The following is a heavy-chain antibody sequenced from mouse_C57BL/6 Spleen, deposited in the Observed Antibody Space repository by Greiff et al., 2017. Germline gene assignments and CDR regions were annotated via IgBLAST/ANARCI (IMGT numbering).Heavy chain of an antibody. J-gene: IGHJ4*01. D-gene: IGHD2-1*01. Sequence: VQLQQSGAELARPGASVKLSCKASGYTFTSYGISWVKQRTGQGLEWIGEIYPRSGNTYYNEKFKGKATLTADKSSSTAYMELRSLTSEDSAVYFCATLYYGNYGGVYAMDYWGQGTSVTVSS. V-gene: IGHV1-81*01. CDR2: IYPRSGNT. CDR1: GYTFTSYG. CDR3: ATLYYGNYGGVYAMDY.